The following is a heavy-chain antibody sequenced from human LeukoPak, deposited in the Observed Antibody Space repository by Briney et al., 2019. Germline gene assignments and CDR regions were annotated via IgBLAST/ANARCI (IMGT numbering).Heavy chain of an antibody. CDR3: AKGLLYCSSTSCHSYYYGMDV. D-gene: IGHD2-2*01. CDR2: ISGSGGST. J-gene: IGHJ6*02. V-gene: IGHV3-23*01. CDR1: GFTFSSYA. Sequence: GGSLRLSCAASGFTFSSYAISWVRQAPGKGLEWVSAISGSGGSTYYADSVKGRFTISRDNSKNTLYLQMNSLRAEDTAVYYCAKGLLYCSSTSCHSYYYGMDVWGQGTTVTVSS.